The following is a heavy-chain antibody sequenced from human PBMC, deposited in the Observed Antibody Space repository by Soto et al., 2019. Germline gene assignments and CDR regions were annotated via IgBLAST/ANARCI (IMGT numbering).Heavy chain of an antibody. D-gene: IGHD3-22*01. CDR3: ARDKTYYYDSSGYYYEGGYYYYYGMDV. V-gene: IGHV1-2*04. J-gene: IGHJ6*02. CDR2: INPNSGGT. CDR1: GYTFTGYY. Sequence: QVQLVQSGAEVKKPGASVKVSCKASGYTFTGYYMHWVRQAPGQGLEWMGWINPNSGGTNYAQKFQGWVTMTRDTPISTAYMELSRLRSDDTAVYYCARDKTYYYDSSGYYYEGGYYYYYGMDVWGQGTTVTVSS.